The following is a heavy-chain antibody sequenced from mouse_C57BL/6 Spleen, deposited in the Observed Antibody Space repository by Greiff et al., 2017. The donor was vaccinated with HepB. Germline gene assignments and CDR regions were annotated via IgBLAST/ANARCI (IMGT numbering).Heavy chain of an antibody. Sequence: VQLKESGAELVRPGASVKLSCTASGFNIKDDYMHWVKQRPEEGLEWIGWIDPENGDTEYAPKFQGKATITADTSSNTAYLQLSSLTSEDTAVYYCTGFYDPRGFAYWGQGTLVTVSA. J-gene: IGHJ3*01. CDR3: TGFYDPRGFAY. CDR2: IDPENGDT. CDR1: GFNIKDDY. V-gene: IGHV14-4*01. D-gene: IGHD2-3*01.